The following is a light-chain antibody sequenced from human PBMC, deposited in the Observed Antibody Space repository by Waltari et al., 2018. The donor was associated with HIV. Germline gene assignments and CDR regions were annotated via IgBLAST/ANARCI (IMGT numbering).Light chain of an antibody. Sequence: SARTQPASVSASPGQSITISCTGTSSDVGVSHYVSWYQQPPGKAPKLMIYDVSNRPSGVSNRFSGSKSGNTASLTISGLQAEDEADYYCSSYTSSSTYVFGTGTKVTVL. CDR1: SSDVGVSHY. CDR3: SSYTSSSTYV. V-gene: IGLV2-14*03. CDR2: DVS. J-gene: IGLJ1*01.